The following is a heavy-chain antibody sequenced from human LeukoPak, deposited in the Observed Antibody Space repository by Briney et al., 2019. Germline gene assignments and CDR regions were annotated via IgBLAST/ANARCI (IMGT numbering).Heavy chain of an antibody. Sequence: SETLSLTCTVSGGSISSYYWSWIRQPAGKGLEWIGRIYTSGSTNYNPSLKSRVTMSVDTSKNQFSLKLSSVTAADTAVYYCARDRGRAGGYYYCYYGMDVWGQGTTVTVSS. CDR3: ARDRGRAGGYYYCYYGMDV. CDR2: IYTSGST. V-gene: IGHV4-4*07. J-gene: IGHJ6*02. D-gene: IGHD3-10*01. CDR1: GGSISSYY.